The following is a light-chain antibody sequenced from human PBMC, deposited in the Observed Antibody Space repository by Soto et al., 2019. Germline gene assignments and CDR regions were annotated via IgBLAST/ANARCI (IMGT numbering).Light chain of an antibody. CDR3: QRYSSYSWT. Sequence: DIQMTQSPSTLSASVGDRVTITCRASQSISSWLAWYQQKPGKAPNLLIYKASNLNTGVPSRFSGSGSGTAFTLTISSLQPDDFATYYCQRYSSYSWTFGQGTKVEIK. V-gene: IGKV1-5*03. CDR1: QSISSW. J-gene: IGKJ1*01. CDR2: KAS.